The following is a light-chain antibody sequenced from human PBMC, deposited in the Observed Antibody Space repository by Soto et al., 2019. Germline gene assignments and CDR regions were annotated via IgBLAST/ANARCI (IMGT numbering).Light chain of an antibody. CDR3: QQFNNYPIT. CDR2: DAS. CDR1: QGISSA. Sequence: AIQLTQSPSSPSASVGDRVTITCRASQGISSALAWYQQKPGKAPKLLIYDASSLESGVPSRFSGSGSGTDITLTISSLQPEDFATYYCQQFNNYPITFGQGTRLEIK. J-gene: IGKJ5*01. V-gene: IGKV1D-13*01.